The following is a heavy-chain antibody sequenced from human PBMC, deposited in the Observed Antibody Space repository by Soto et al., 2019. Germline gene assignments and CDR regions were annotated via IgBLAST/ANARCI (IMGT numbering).Heavy chain of an antibody. V-gene: IGHV3-23*01. CDR1: GFTFSTYA. CDR3: AKDGMIVRSDAFDI. CDR2: ISGSGGST. D-gene: IGHD3-22*01. J-gene: IGHJ3*02. Sequence: QSGGSLIVSCASSGFTFSTYAMSWVRQAPGKGLEWVSAISGSGGSTYYADSVKGRFTISRDNSKNTLYLQMNSLRAEDTAVYYCAKDGMIVRSDAFDIWGQGTMVTVSS.